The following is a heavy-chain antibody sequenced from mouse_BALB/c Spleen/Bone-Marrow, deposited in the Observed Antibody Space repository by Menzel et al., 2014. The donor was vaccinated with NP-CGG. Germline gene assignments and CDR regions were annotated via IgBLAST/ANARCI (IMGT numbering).Heavy chain of an antibody. D-gene: IGHD1-2*01. CDR1: KDSITNSY. Sequence: LSCAGTKDSITNSYWNWIPQFPGNNLEYMGYLNYRGNAYYTNSLKSRISLPLDKSKPQYDLQWKSVTTEDTATYCGARGNGYHFDYWGQAATPKVSS. CDR2: LNYRGNA. J-gene: IGHJ2*01. V-gene: IGHV3-8*02. CDR3: ARGNGYHFDY.